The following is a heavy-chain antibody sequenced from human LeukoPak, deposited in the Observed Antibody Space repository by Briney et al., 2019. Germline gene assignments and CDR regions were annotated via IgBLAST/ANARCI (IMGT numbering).Heavy chain of an antibody. CDR1: GGSFSGYY. CDR3: ARGTNDFWSGSRWFDP. V-gene: IGHV4-34*01. J-gene: IGHJ5*02. CDR2: INHSGST. D-gene: IGHD3-3*01. Sequence: SEILSLTCAVYGGSFSGYYWSWIRQPPGKGLEWNGEINHSGSTNYNPSLKSRVTISVDTSKNQFSLKLSSVTAADTAVYYCARGTNDFWSGSRWFDPWGQGTLVTVSS.